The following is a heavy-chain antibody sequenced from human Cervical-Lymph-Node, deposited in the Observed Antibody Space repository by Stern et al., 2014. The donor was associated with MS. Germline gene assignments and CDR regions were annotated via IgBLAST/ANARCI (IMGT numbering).Heavy chain of an antibody. CDR2: IYYSGST. J-gene: IGHJ4*02. D-gene: IGHD3/OR15-3a*01. Sequence: VQLEESGPGLVKPSQTLSLTCTVSGGSISSGDYYWSWIRQPPGKGLEWIGYIYYSGSTYYIPSLKSRVTISVDTSKNQFSPKLSSVTAADTAVYYCAREGPRTGTLVYWGQGTLVTVSS. CDR1: GGSISSGDYY. V-gene: IGHV4-30-4*01. CDR3: AREGPRTGTLVY.